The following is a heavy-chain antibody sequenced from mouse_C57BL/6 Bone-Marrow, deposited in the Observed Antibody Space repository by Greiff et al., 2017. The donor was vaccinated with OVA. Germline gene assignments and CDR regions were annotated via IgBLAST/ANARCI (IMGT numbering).Heavy chain of an antibody. CDR3: AGLYYGNYVPFYYFDY. D-gene: IGHD2-1*01. V-gene: IGHV7-3*01. CDR1: GFTFTDYY. CDR2: IRNKANGYTT. J-gene: IGHJ2*01. Sequence: EVKLQESGGGLVQPGGSLSLSCAASGFTFTDYYMSWVRQPPGKALEWLGFIRNKANGYTTEYSASVKGRFTISRDNSQSILYLQMKARRAEDSATYYCAGLYYGNYVPFYYFDYWGQGTTLTVSS.